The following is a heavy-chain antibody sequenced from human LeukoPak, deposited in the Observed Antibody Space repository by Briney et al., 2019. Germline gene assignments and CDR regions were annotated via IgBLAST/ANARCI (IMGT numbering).Heavy chain of an antibody. D-gene: IGHD3-3*01. CDR3: ARSESIWSGYLAAFDI. CDR2: ISSASNTI. V-gene: IGHV3-48*01. J-gene: IGHJ3*02. CDR1: GFTFSSYN. Sequence: GESLRLSCAASGFTFSSYNMNWVRQAPGKGLEWVSYISSASNTIYYADSVKGRFTISRDNAKNSLYLQMNSLRAEDTAVYYCARSESIWSGYLAAFDIWGQGTMVTVS.